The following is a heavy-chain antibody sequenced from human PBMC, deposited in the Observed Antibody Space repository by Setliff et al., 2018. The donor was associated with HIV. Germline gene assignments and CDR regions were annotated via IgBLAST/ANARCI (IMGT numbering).Heavy chain of an antibody. CDR2: IKSNIDGGTR. Sequence: GSLRLSCAASGFTFSKTWMTWVRQAPGKGLEWVGRIKSNIDGGTRDYAAPVKGRFTISRDDSNNTVYLQMNSLKSEDSALYYCTTGGADWGQGTRVTVSS. CDR1: GFTFSKTW. J-gene: IGHJ4*02. CDR3: TTGGAD. D-gene: IGHD3-16*01. V-gene: IGHV3-15*01.